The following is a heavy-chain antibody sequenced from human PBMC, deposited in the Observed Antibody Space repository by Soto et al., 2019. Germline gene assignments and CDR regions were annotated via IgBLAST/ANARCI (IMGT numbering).Heavy chain of an antibody. Sequence: GGSLRLSCAASGFTFSSYAMSWVRQAPGKGLEWVSAISGSGGSTYYADSVKGRFTISRDNSKNTLYLQMNSLRAEDTAVYYCAPPPAYQNYGMDVWGQGTTVTVSS. V-gene: IGHV3-23*01. CDR1: GFTFSSYA. J-gene: IGHJ6*02. CDR3: APPPAYQNYGMDV. CDR2: ISGSGGST. D-gene: IGHD2-2*01.